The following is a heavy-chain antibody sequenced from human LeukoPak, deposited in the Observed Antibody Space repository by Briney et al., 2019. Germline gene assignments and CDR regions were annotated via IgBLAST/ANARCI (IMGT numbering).Heavy chain of an antibody. V-gene: IGHV5-51*01. J-gene: IGHJ4*02. Sequence: GESLKISCQHSGYSFTTYWIDWVRQMPGKGLEWIGIIYPGDSDTTYSPSFQGQVTISDDRSISAAYVQWSSLKASDTAIYYCERGRGYTFYYWGQGTLVTVSS. CDR2: IYPGDSDT. CDR3: ERGRGYTFYY. D-gene: IGHD5-12*01. CDR1: GYSFTTYW.